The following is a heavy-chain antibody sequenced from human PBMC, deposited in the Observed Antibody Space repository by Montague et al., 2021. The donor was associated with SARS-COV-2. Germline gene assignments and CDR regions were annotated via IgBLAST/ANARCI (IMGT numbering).Heavy chain of an antibody. Sequence: SETLSLSCTVSGGSISSSSYYWGWVRQPPGKGLEWIGEIYHSGSTNYNPSLKSRVTISVDKSKNQFSLKLSSVTAADTAVYYCATSSYDFWSGYTQGDNWFDPWGQGTLVTVSS. J-gene: IGHJ5*02. D-gene: IGHD3-3*01. CDR1: GGSISSSSYY. CDR3: ATSSYDFWSGYTQGDNWFDP. CDR2: IYHSGST. V-gene: IGHV4-39*07.